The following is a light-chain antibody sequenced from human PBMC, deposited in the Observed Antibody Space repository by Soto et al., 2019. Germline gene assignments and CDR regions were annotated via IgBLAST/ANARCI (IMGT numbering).Light chain of an antibody. J-gene: IGLJ1*01. CDR2: EVS. CDR1: SSDVVGYNY. Sequence: QSALTQPASVSGSPGQSIAISCTGTSSDVVGYNYVSWYQQLPGKAPKLLISEVSNRPSGVSHRFSGSKSGNTASLTISGLQAEDEAYYYCSSYRTGGPFVFGTGTKLTVL. CDR3: SSYRTGGPFV. V-gene: IGLV2-14*01.